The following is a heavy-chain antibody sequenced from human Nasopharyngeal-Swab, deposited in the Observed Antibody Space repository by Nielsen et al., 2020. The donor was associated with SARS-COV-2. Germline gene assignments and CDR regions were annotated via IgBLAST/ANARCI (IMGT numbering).Heavy chain of an antibody. Sequence: SVKVSCKASVGTFSSYAISWVRQAPGQGLEWMGGIIPIFGTANYAQKFQGRVTITADESTSTAYMELSSLRSEDTAVYYCAGAPTVTTTIVSYYYYGMDVWGQGTTVTVSS. CDR2: IIPIFGTA. D-gene: IGHD4-17*01. CDR1: VGTFSSYA. V-gene: IGHV1-69*13. J-gene: IGHJ6*02. CDR3: AGAPTVTTTIVSYYYYGMDV.